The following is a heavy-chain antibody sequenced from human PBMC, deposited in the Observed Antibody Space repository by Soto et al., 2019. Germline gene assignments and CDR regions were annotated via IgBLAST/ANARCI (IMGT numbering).Heavy chain of an antibody. CDR1: GFTFSSYA. CDR3: AKGTVGHDSSGYYNSPGYWYFDL. D-gene: IGHD3-22*01. J-gene: IGHJ2*01. Sequence: PGGSLRLSCAASGFTFSSYAMSWVRQAPGKGLEWVSAISGSGGSTYYAGSVKGRFTISRDNSKNTLYLQMNSLRAEDTAVYYCAKGTVGHDSSGYYNSPGYWYFDLWGRGTLVTVSS. CDR2: ISGSGGST. V-gene: IGHV3-23*01.